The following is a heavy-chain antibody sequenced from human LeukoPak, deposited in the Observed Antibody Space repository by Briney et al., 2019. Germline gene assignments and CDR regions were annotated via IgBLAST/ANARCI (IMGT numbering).Heavy chain of an antibody. J-gene: IGHJ3*02. CDR3: ARRHIVVVDAFDI. CDR2: ISGSGSTM. CDR1: GFTFSDYY. V-gene: IGHV3-11*01. D-gene: IGHD2-21*01. Sequence: GGSLRLSCAASGFTFSDYYMSWIRQAPGKGLEWVSYISGSGSTMYYADSVKGRFTISRDNAKNSLYLQMNSLRAEDTAVYHCARRHIVVVDAFDIWGQGTMVTVSS.